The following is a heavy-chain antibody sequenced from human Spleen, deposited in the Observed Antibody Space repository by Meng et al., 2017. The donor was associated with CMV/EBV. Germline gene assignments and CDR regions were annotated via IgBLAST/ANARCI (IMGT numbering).Heavy chain of an antibody. V-gene: IGHV3-33*06. CDR2: IWYDGSNK. J-gene: IGHJ4*02. Sequence: GESLKISCAASGFTFSSYWMHWVRQAPGKGLEWVAVIWYDGSNKYYADSVKGRFTISRDNSKNTLYLQMNSLRAEDTAVYYCAKSKAAAVWPDYWGQGTLVTVSS. CDR1: GFTFSSYW. CDR3: AKSKAAAVWPDY. D-gene: IGHD6-13*01.